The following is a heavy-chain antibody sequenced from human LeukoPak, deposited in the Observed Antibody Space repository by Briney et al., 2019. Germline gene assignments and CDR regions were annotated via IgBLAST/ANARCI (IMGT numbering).Heavy chain of an antibody. CDR1: GGSFSSYY. CDR3: ARETGSGLFILP. Sequence: AETLTLTCAVSGGSFSSYYWSWIRQPPGKGLEWIGEINNSGSTNYNPSLKSRVTISVDTSMNQFSLRLTSVTPADTAVYYCARETGSGLFILPGGQGTLVTVSS. J-gene: IGHJ4*02. V-gene: IGHV4-34*01. CDR2: INNSGST. D-gene: IGHD3/OR15-3a*01.